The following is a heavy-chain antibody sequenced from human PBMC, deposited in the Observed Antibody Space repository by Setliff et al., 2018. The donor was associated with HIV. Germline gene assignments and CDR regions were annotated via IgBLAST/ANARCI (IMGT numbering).Heavy chain of an antibody. D-gene: IGHD2-15*01. J-gene: IGHJ4*02. CDR3: ARGGLGVVGAIDY. Sequence: KSSETLSLTCTVSGGSISSGGYYWSWIRQHPGKGLEWIGYIYYSGSTYYNPSLKSRVTISVDTSKNQFSLNLSSVTAADTAVYYCARGGLGVVGAIDYWSQGTLVTVSS. CDR1: GGSISSGGYY. CDR2: IYYSGST. V-gene: IGHV4-31*03.